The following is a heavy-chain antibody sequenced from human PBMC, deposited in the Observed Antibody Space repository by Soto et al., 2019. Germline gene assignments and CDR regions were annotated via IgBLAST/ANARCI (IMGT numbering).Heavy chain of an antibody. CDR1: GFTFSDYW. V-gene: IGHV3-74*01. Sequence: EVQLVESGGGLVQPGGSLRLSCTVSGFTFSDYWMHWVRQVPGQRPVWVARIVSDGSTTAYADSVKGRFTISRDNAKNTLYVQMNTRRTEDTAMYHCVRRVSSSSFDSWGQGTLVTVSS. D-gene: IGHD6-6*01. CDR2: IVSDGSTT. J-gene: IGHJ4*02. CDR3: VRRVSSSSFDS.